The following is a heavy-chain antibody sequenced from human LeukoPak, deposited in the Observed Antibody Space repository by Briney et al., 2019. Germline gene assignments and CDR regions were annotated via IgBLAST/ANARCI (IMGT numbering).Heavy chain of an antibody. Sequence: PGGSLRLSCAASGFTFDDYAMHWVRQAPGKGLEWVSGISWNSGSIGYADSVKGRFTISRDNAKNSLYLQMNSLRAEDTALYYCAKDGSPAGAYYFDYWGQGTLVTVSS. CDR3: AKDGSPAGAYYFDY. D-gene: IGHD1-26*01. CDR2: ISWNSGSI. CDR1: GFTFDDYA. V-gene: IGHV3-9*01. J-gene: IGHJ4*02.